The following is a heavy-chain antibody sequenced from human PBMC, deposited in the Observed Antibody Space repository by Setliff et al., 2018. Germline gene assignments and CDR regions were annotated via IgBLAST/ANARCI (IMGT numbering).Heavy chain of an antibody. CDR1: GFTFNNYW. CDR3: AREGYGDYAPRPYFGMDV. V-gene: IGHV3-7*01. J-gene: IGHJ6*02. Sequence: LRLSCSASGFTFNNYWMGWVRQIPGKGLEWVANIKEDGNEKYYVDSMKGRISISRDNARNSLYLQMSTLRVEDTAVYYCAREGYGDYAPRPYFGMDVWGQGTTVTVSS. CDR2: IKEDGNEK. D-gene: IGHD4-17*01.